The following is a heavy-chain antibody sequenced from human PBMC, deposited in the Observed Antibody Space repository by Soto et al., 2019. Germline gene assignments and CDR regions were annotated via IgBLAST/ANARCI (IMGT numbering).Heavy chain of an antibody. D-gene: IGHD2-15*01. Sequence: GGSLRLSCAASGFTFNYYWMHWVRQAPGQGLVWVSHIHSDGSTTTYADSVKGRFTISRDNAKNTLYLQMNSLRVEDTAVYFCARDQKDRYCGGGSCYFYYGMDVWGQGTTVTVSS. J-gene: IGHJ6*02. CDR3: ARDQKDRYCGGGSCYFYYGMDV. CDR1: GFTFNYYW. V-gene: IGHV3-74*01. CDR2: IHSDGSTT.